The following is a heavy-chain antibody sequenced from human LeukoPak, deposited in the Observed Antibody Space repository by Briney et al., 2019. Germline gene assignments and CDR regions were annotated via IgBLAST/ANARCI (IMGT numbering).Heavy chain of an antibody. CDR2: IYFSGTT. Sequence: KTSATLSLTCTVSDGSVSSYYWSWIRQPPGKGLEWIGYIYFSGTTNYNPSLKSPVAISVDTSKNQFSLKLSSVTAADTALYYCARHPPSESRGNAFDIWGQGTVVTVSS. V-gene: IGHV4-59*08. J-gene: IGHJ3*02. CDR1: DGSVSSYY. D-gene: IGHD3-22*01. CDR3: ARHPPSESRGNAFDI.